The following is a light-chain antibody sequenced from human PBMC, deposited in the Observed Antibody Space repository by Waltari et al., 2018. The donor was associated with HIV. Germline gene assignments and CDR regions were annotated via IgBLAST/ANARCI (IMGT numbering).Light chain of an antibody. CDR1: SSTTGTNY. CDR3: AAWDDTLTVV. CDR2: RNN. V-gene: IGLV1-47*01. J-gene: IGLJ2*01. Sequence: SVLTQPPSASGTPGQSVTISCYGTSSTTGTNYAHWYHLFPGTAPKLLIYRNNKRPSVVPDRFSGSKSGTSASLDISGLRSDDEAEYYCAAWDDTLTVVFGGGTKLTVL.